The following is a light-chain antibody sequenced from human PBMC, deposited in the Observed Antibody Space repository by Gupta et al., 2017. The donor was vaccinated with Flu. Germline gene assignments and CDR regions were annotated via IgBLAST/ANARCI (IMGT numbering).Light chain of an antibody. Sequence: SPVLTPPTSVSVAPGPHATTTCGGSDIGSKSGHWNQQKPGQAPVLVVYDDRERPAGIPERVSGSNPGNTATLTISGVEAGDEADYYCQVWAPSSDHRWVFGGGTKLTVL. CDR3: QVWAPSSDHRWV. CDR2: DDR. CDR1: DIGSKS. V-gene: IGLV3-21*02. J-gene: IGLJ3*02.